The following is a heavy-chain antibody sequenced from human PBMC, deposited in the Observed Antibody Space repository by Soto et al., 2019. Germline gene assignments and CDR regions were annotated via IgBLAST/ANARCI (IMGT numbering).Heavy chain of an antibody. D-gene: IGHD6-13*01. CDR2: INTAGTT. Sequence: EVQLLESGGGLVQPGGSLRLSCAASGFTFSTYAMTWVRKAPGKGLEWLSAINTAGTTYYADSVKGRFTISRDNAKNTLYLQMDGLRAEDTALYYCAKDWYEDYWGQGTLVTVSS. CDR3: AKDWYEDY. V-gene: IGHV3-23*01. J-gene: IGHJ4*02. CDR1: GFTFSTYA.